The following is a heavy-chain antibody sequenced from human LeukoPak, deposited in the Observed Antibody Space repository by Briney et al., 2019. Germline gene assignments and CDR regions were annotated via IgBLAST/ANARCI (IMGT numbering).Heavy chain of an antibody. Sequence: PGGSLRLSCAASGFTFSDYYMSWIRQAPGKGLEWVGRIKTTSDGGTTDYAAPVKGRFTISRDDSKSTLYLQMDSLKTEDTAVYYCTTTWSTVLVVATPHPWGQGTLVTVSS. CDR1: GFTFSDYY. CDR2: IKTTSDGGTT. CDR3: TTTWSTVLVVATPHP. V-gene: IGHV3-15*01. J-gene: IGHJ5*02. D-gene: IGHD2-15*01.